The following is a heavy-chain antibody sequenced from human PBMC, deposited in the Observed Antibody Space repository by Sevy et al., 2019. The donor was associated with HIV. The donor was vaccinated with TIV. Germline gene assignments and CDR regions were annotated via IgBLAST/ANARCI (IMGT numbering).Heavy chain of an antibody. CDR2: ISNSGNTI. CDR3: ARDLPPSATTVAHFDY. CDR1: GFTFSTYE. V-gene: IGHV3-48*03. J-gene: IGHJ4*02. D-gene: IGHD4-17*01. Sequence: GRSLRLSCTASGFTFSTYEMNWVRQAPGKGLEWVSYISNSGNTIYYSDSVKGRFTISRDNAKNSLYLQMNSLRAADTAVYYCARDLPPSATTVAHFDYWGRGTLVTVSS.